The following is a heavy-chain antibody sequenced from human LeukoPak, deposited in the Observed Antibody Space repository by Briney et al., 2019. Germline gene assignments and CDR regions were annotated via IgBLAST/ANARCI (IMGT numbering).Heavy chain of an antibody. Sequence: GESLKISCKGSGYSFTSYWIGWVRQMPGKGLEWMGIIYPGDSDTRYSPSFQGQVTISADKSISTAYLQWSSLKASDTAMYYCAREYYYGSSGYYGLDCWGQGTLVTVSS. CDR1: GYSFTSYW. J-gene: IGHJ4*02. V-gene: IGHV5-51*01. CDR2: IYPGDSDT. CDR3: AREYYYGSSGYYGLDC. D-gene: IGHD3-22*01.